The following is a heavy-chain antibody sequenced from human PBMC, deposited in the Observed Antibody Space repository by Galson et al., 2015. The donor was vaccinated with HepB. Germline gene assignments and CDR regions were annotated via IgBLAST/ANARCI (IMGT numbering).Heavy chain of an antibody. CDR1: GYSFTSYW. J-gene: IGHJ6*02. Sequence: QSGAEVKKPGESLKISCKGSGYSFTSYWIGWVRQMPGKGLEWMGRIDPSDSYTNYSPSFQGHVTISADKSISTAYLQWSSLKASDTAMYYCATPLPAATGVQYYGMDVWGQGTTVTVSS. D-gene: IGHD2-2*01. CDR2: IDPSDSYT. CDR3: ATPLPAATGVQYYGMDV. V-gene: IGHV5-10-1*01.